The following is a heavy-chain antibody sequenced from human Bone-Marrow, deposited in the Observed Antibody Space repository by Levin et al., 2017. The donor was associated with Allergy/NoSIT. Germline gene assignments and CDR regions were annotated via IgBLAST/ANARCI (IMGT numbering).Heavy chain of an antibody. D-gene: IGHD4-11*01. CDR1: GFTFSDYA. Sequence: GESLKISCAASGFTFSDYAMNWVRQAPGRGLEWVSSISAAGGTTYYPDSVKGRFTISRDNSKNILYLQMSSLSAEDTAIYFCAKDSTVTPIDYFDQWGQGSLVTVSS. V-gene: IGHV3-23*01. J-gene: IGHJ4*02. CDR2: ISAAGGTT. CDR3: AKDSTVTPIDYFDQ.